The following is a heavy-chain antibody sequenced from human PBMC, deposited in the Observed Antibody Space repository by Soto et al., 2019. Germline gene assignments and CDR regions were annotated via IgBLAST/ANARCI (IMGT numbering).Heavy chain of an antibody. CDR2: INPSGGST. CDR3: ARESHNWEIPGY. V-gene: IGHV1-46*01. Sequence: ASVKVSCKASGYTFTSYYMHWVRQAPGQGLEWMGIINPSGGSTSYAQKFQGRVTMTRDTSTSTVYMELSSLRSEDTAVYHCARESHNWEIPGYWGQGNLVTVSS. J-gene: IGHJ4*02. D-gene: IGHD1-20*01. CDR1: GYTFTSYY.